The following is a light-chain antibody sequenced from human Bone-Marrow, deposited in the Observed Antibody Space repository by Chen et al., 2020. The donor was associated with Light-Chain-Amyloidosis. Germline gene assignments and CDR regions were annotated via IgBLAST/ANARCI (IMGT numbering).Light chain of an antibody. V-gene: IGKV4-1*01. Sequence: DIVMTQSPDSLAVSLGERATINCKSSQSVSHSSNNKNYLAWYQQKPGQPPKLLIYWASTRESGLPDRFSGSGSGTDFTLTISSLHAEDVAVYYCEQYDSCPYTFGQWTKLEIK. J-gene: IGKJ2*01. CDR1: QSVSHSSNNKNY. CDR2: WAS. CDR3: EQYDSCPYT.